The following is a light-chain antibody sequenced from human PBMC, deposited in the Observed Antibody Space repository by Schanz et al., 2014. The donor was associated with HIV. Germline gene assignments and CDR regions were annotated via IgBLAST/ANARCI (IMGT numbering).Light chain of an antibody. CDR1: SSDLGRLNC. J-gene: IGLJ1*01. Sequence: QSALTQPASVSGSPGQSISISCTGTSSDLGRLNCVSWYQQHPGKAPKLVISDFANRPSGVSNRFSGSKSGNTATLTISGLQAEDEADYYCCSYAGSYTFYVFGTGTKLTVL. CDR3: CSYAGSYTFYV. V-gene: IGLV2-14*03. CDR2: DFA.